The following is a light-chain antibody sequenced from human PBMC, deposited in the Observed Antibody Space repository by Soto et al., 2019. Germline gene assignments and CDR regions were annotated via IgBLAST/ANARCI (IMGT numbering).Light chain of an antibody. CDR3: QQYYSTPPWT. V-gene: IGKV4-1*01. Sequence: DIVMTQSPDSLAVSLGERATINCKSSQSVLYSSNNKNYLDWYQQKPGQPPKLLIYCASTRESGVPDRFSGSGSCTDFTLTISSLQAEDVAVYYCQQYYSTPPWTFGQGTKVEIK. CDR2: CAS. J-gene: IGKJ1*01. CDR1: QSVLYSSNNKNY.